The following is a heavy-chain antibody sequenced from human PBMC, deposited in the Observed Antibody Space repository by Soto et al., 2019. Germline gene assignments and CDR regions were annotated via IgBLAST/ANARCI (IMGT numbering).Heavy chain of an antibody. CDR3: AKGVNYYDSSGYYSYYYYGMDV. D-gene: IGHD3-22*01. Sequence: GGSMRLSCAAAGLTFSSFWMRWVRKTPGKGLVWVSAISGSGGSTDYADSVKGRFTISRDNSKSTLYLQMNSLRAEDTAVYYCAKGVNYYDSSGYYSYYYYGMDVWGQGTTVTVSS. CDR2: ISGSGGST. V-gene: IGHV3-23*01. J-gene: IGHJ6*02. CDR1: GLTFSSFW.